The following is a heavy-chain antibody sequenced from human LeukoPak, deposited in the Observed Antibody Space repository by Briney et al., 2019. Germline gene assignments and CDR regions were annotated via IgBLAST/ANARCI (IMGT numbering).Heavy chain of an antibody. V-gene: IGHV1-2*02. D-gene: IGHD1-1*01. Sequence: ASVKVSCKASGYTFTGYYMHWVRQAPGRGLEWMGWINPNSGGTNYAQKFQGRVTMTRDTSISTAYMELSRLRSDDTAVYYCARTGTTGTTFLRWGQGTLVTVSS. J-gene: IGHJ4*02. CDR1: GYTFTGYY. CDR2: INPNSGGT. CDR3: ARTGTTGTTFLR.